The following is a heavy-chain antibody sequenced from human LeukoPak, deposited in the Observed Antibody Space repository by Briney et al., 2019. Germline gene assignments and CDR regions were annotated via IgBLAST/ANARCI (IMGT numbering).Heavy chain of an antibody. D-gene: IGHD6-19*01. CDR3: ARERQWLGSFDY. V-gene: IGHV3-64*01. CDR1: GFTFSSYA. Sequence: AGGSLRLSCAASGFTFSSYAMHWVRQAPGKGLEYVSSISSNGGNTYYPNSVKGRFTISRDNSKNTLYLQMNSLRAEDTAVYYCARERQWLGSFDYWGQGTLVTISS. CDR2: ISSNGGNT. J-gene: IGHJ4*02.